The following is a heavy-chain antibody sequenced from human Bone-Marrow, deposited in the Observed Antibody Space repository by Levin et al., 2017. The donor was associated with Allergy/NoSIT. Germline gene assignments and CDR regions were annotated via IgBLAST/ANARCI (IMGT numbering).Heavy chain of an antibody. Sequence: GGSLRLSCAASGFTVSSNYMSWVRQAPGKGLEWVSIIYSGGSTYYADSVKGRFTISRDNSKNTLHLQMNSLRAEDTAVYYCARGGWYYDSSGYEGRFLFDYWGQGTLVTVSS. J-gene: IGHJ4*02. CDR1: GFTVSSNY. CDR3: ARGGWYYDSSGYEGRFLFDY. CDR2: IYSGGST. V-gene: IGHV3-53*01. D-gene: IGHD3-22*01.